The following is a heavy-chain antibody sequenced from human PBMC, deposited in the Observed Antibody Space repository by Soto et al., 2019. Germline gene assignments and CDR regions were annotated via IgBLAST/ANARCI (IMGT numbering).Heavy chain of an antibody. CDR1: GFTFSSYA. CDR2: ISGSGGST. Sequence: TGGSLRLSCAASGFTFSSYAMSWVRQAPGKGLEWVSAISGSGGSTYYADSVKGRFTISRDNSKNTLYLQMNSLRAEDTAVYYCARSLRYFDWLLPANFDYWGQGTLVTVSS. V-gene: IGHV3-23*01. D-gene: IGHD3-9*01. J-gene: IGHJ4*02. CDR3: ARSLRYFDWLLPANFDY.